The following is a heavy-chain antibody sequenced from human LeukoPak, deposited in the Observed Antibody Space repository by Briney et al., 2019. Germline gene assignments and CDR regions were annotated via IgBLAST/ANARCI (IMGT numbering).Heavy chain of an antibody. CDR1: GFTVSINY. V-gene: IGHV3-53*01. Sequence: GGSLRLSCAASGFTVSINYMSWVRQAPGKGLEWVSVIYSSGSTDYADSVKGRFTISRDNSKNTLYLQMNSLRAEDTAVYYCAREYRGSRRSDAFDIWGQGTMVTVSS. J-gene: IGHJ3*02. D-gene: IGHD3-10*01. CDR2: IYSSGST. CDR3: AREYRGSRRSDAFDI.